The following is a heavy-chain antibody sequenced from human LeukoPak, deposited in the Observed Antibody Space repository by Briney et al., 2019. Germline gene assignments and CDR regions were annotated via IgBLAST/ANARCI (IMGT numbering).Heavy chain of an antibody. J-gene: IGHJ4*02. D-gene: IGHD3-22*01. Sequence: PGGSLRLSCAAPGVTVSSNYMSWVRQAPGKGLEWVSVIYSGGSTYYADSVKGRFTISRDNSKNTLYLQMNSLRAEDTAVYYCARDSVRSYYDSSGYYPYWGQGTLVTVSS. V-gene: IGHV3-66*02. CDR1: GVTVSSNY. CDR2: IYSGGST. CDR3: ARDSVRSYYDSSGYYPY.